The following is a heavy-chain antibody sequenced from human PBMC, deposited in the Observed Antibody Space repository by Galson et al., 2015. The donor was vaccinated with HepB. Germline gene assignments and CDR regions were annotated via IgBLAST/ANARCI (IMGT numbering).Heavy chain of an antibody. D-gene: IGHD6-19*01. CDR3: AKHLAVASTYFDY. J-gene: IGHJ4*02. CDR1: GFTFVDYA. V-gene: IGHV3-49*04. Sequence: SLRLSCAGSGFTFVDYAMAWVRQAPGKGLEWVGFIRSEVHGGTTEYAASVRGRFTISRDDSKSIAYLQMNSLKTEDSDVYFCAKHLAVASTYFDYWGQGTLVTVSS. CDR2: IRSEVHGGTT.